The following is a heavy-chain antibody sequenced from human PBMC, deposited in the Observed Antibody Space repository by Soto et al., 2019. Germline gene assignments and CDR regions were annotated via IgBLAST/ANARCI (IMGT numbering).Heavy chain of an antibody. CDR1: GYTFVSYY. V-gene: IGHV1-46*01. J-gene: IGHJ4*02. Sequence: QVQLVQSGAEVRRPGASVKLSCKASGYTFVSYYMQWVRQAPGQGLEWMGMIDPRGGGTTYAQKFQGRVTMTREKSTHTLYIELSRLRSDDTAVYFCARDASPGYFDYWGQGSLVTVSS. CDR2: IDPRGGGT. CDR3: ARDASPGYFDY.